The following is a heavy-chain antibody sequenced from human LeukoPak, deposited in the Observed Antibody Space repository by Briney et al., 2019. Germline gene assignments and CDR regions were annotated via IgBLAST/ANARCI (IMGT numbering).Heavy chain of an antibody. J-gene: IGHJ5*02. CDR1: GFSFRSYT. CDR2: ISTSPITS. CDR3: ARTAKQSLWFGEFFP. Sequence: GGSLRLSCVASGFSFRSYTMSWIRQAPGKGLEWVAFISTSPITSYYAESVKGRFTISRDNAKNSLFLQMHSLRAEDTAVYYCARTAKQSLWFGEFFPWGQGTLVTVSS. D-gene: IGHD3-10*01. V-gene: IGHV3-48*04.